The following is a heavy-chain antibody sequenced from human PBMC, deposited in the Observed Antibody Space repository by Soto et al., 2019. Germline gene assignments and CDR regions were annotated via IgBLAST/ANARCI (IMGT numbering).Heavy chain of an antibody. CDR1: DYTFTSYV. CDR2: ISGNNGNT. Sequence: QVQLVQSGAEVKKPGASVKVSCKASDYTFTSYVISWVRQAPGQEFEWMGWISGNNGNTNYAQKLQGRVTMTTDTSTSTAYMELRSLRSDDTAMYYCARDGYCSSRRCFDLWGRGTLVTVSS. D-gene: IGHD2-2*01. J-gene: IGHJ2*01. CDR3: ARDGYCSSRRCFDL. V-gene: IGHV1-18*01.